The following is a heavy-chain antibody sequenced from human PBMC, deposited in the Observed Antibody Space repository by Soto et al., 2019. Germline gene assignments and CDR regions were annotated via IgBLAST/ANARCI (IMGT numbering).Heavy chain of an antibody. CDR3: ARESSSGCHDY. D-gene: IGHD6-25*01. J-gene: IGHJ4*02. CDR2: ISAYNGNT. Sequence: QVQLVQSGAEVKKPGSSVKVSCKDSGYTFTSYGISWVRQAPGQGLEWMGWISAYNGNTNYAQKLQGRVTMTPDTSTSTAYIGLRSLRSGDTAVYYCARESSSGCHDYWGQGTLVTVSS. CDR1: GYTFTSYG. V-gene: IGHV1-18*01.